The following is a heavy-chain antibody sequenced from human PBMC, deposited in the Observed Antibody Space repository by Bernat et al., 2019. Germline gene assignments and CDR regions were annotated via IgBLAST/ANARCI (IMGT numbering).Heavy chain of an antibody. Sequence: QVQLVESGGGVVQPGRSLRLSCAASGFTFSSYGMHWVRQAPGKGLEWVAVIWYDGSNKYYADSVKARLTISRENSKTTMYLQMTSRRAEDTAVYYCARDSLELPLDEPDDAFHIWGQGTMVTVSS. D-gene: IGHD1-7*01. CDR3: ARDSLELPLDEPDDAFHI. V-gene: IGHV3-33*01. CDR2: IWYDGSNK. J-gene: IGHJ3*02. CDR1: GFTFSSYG.